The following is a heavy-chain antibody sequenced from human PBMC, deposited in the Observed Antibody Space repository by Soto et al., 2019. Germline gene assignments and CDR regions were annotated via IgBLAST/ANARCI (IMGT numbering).Heavy chain of an antibody. CDR2: IYYSGST. CDR3: ARLRRITIFGVVIDIDDY. D-gene: IGHD3-3*01. Sequence: SETLSLTCTVSGGSISSYYWSWIRQPPGRELEWIGYIYYSGSTYYNPSLKSRVTISVDTSKNQFSLKLSSVTAADTAVYYCARLRRITIFGVVIDIDDYWGQGTLVTVSS. J-gene: IGHJ4*02. CDR1: GGSISSYY. V-gene: IGHV4-59*08.